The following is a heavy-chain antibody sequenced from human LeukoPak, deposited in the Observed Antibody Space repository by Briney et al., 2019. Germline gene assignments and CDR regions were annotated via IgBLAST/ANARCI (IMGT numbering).Heavy chain of an antibody. J-gene: IGHJ6*03. CDR2: ISDSSSTI. V-gene: IGHV3-48*03. Sequence: GGSLRLSCAASGFVFSRYEMNWVRQAPGKGLEWVSYISDSSSTIYYGDSVKGRFTISRDNAKNSLYLQMNSLRAGDTAVYYCARGDEVVAADYYYYMDVWGKGTTVTISS. CDR3: ARGDEVVAADYYYYMDV. D-gene: IGHD2-15*01. CDR1: GFVFSRYE.